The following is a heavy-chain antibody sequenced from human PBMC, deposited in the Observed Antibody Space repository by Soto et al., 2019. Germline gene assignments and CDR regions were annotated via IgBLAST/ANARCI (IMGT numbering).Heavy chain of an antibody. J-gene: IGHJ4*02. D-gene: IGHD1-26*01. V-gene: IGHV3-15*01. CDR1: GFTFSNAW. CDR2: VKSKVDGGTV. Sequence: EVQLVESGGGLAKPGGSLRLSCAGSGFTFSNAWMNWVRQAPGKGLYWVGRVKSKVDGGTVDYAAPVEGRFTISRDDSKNTVYLQMNSLRMEDTAMYYCATGGLGLDYWGQGTPVTVSS. CDR3: ATGGLGLDY.